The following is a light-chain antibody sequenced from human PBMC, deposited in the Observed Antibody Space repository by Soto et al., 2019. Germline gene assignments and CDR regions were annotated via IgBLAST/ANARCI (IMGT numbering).Light chain of an antibody. CDR3: QSYDSSLSGHVV. J-gene: IGLJ2*01. Sequence: QLVLTQPPSASATPGQRVAISCSGSSSNIGSHTVNWYHQLPGTAPKLLIYSNDQRPSGVPGRFSGSKSGTSASLAISGLQSEDEADYYCQSYDSSLSGHVVFGGGTKLTVL. CDR1: SSNIGSHT. V-gene: IGLV1-44*01. CDR2: SND.